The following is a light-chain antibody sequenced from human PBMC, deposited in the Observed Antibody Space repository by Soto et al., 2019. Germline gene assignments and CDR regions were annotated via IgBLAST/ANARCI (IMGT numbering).Light chain of an antibody. CDR3: QQYNIWPQT. Sequence: VMTHSPATLSVSPGEIAALSFRASQSLRSSLAWYQQKPGQAPRLLIYGASTRATGIPARFSGSGSGTEFTLTISSLQSEDFAVYFCQQYNIWPQTFGQGTKVDIK. V-gene: IGKV3-15*01. CDR2: GAS. CDR1: QSLRSS. J-gene: IGKJ1*01.